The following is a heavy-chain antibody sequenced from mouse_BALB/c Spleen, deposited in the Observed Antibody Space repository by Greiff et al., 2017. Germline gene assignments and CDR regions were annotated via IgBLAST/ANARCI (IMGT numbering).Heavy chain of an antibody. CDR3: AIDGYYAHWYFDV. Sequence: VQLQQSGAELVRPGALVKLSCKASGFNIKDYYMHWVKQRPEQGLEWIGWIDPENGNTIYDPKFQGKASITADTSSNTAYLQLSSLTSEDTAVYYCAIDGYYAHWYFDVWGAGTTVTVSS. D-gene: IGHD2-3*01. J-gene: IGHJ1*01. CDR1: GFNIKDYY. CDR2: IDPENGNT. V-gene: IGHV14-1*02.